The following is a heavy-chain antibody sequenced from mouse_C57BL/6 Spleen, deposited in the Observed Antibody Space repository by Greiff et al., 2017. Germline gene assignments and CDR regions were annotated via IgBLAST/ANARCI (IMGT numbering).Heavy chain of an antibody. CDR2: IYPGDGDT. Sequence: QVQLQQSGAELVKPGASVKISCKASGYAFSSYWMNWVKQRPGKGLEWIGQIYPGDGDTNYNGKFKGKATLTADKSSSTAYMQLSSLTSEDSAVYFCARWGVSSGYFDVWGTGTTVTVSS. J-gene: IGHJ1*03. D-gene: IGHD1-1*01. CDR1: GYAFSSYW. CDR3: ARWGVSSGYFDV. V-gene: IGHV1-80*01.